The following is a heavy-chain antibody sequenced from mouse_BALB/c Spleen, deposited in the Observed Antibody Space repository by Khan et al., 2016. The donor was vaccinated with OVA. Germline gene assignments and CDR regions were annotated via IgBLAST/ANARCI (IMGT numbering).Heavy chain of an antibody. CDR3: DRNYDYDEGLTY. J-gene: IGHJ3*01. CDR1: GFSLTTYG. D-gene: IGHD2-4*01. CDR2: IWSVGTT. Sequence: VELVESGPGLMQPSQSLSITCTVSGFSLTTYGVHWVRQSPGKGLEWLGVIWSVGTTDYNAAFISRLSISKDNSKSQVFFKMNSLQPNDTAIYYCDRNYDYDEGLTYWGQGTLVTVSA. V-gene: IGHV2-2*02.